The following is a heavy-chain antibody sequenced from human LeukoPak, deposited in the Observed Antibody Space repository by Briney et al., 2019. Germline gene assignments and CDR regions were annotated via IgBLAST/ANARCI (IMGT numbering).Heavy chain of an antibody. Sequence: SVKVSCKASGGTFSSYAISWVRQAPGQGLVWMGGIIPIFGTANYAQKFQGRVTITADESTSTAYMELSSLRSEGTAVYYCARDTRRDSSGYYGFWGQGTLVTVSS. D-gene: IGHD3-22*01. CDR2: IIPIFGTA. V-gene: IGHV1-69*13. J-gene: IGHJ4*02. CDR1: GGTFSSYA. CDR3: ARDTRRDSSGYYGF.